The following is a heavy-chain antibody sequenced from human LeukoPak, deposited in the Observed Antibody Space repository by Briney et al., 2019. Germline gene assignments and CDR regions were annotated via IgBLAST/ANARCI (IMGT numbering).Heavy chain of an antibody. Sequence: PSETLSLTCSVSGDSISYFYWSWIRQAAGKGLEWIGRFSSSGTTDYNASLKSRVTMSVDTSKNQLSLKVISVTAADTAVYYCASIAAAGTNFQHWGQGTLVTVSS. V-gene: IGHV4-4*07. CDR3: ASIAAAGTNFQH. CDR2: FSSSGTT. D-gene: IGHD6-13*01. J-gene: IGHJ1*01. CDR1: GDSISYFY.